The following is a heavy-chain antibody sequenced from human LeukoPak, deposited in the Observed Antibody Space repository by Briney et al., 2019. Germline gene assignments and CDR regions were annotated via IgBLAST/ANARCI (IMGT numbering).Heavy chain of an antibody. Sequence: PSETLSLTCTVSGGSISSSSYYWGCIRQPPGKGLECVSAISGSGGSTCYADSVKGRFTISRDNSQNTLYLQINSLRAEDTAVYYCANAGGGLWFGESSPLVAFDIWGQGTMVTVSS. V-gene: IGHV3-23*01. CDR2: ISGSGGST. D-gene: IGHD3-10*01. CDR3: ANAGGGLWFGESSPLVAFDI. J-gene: IGHJ3*02. CDR1: GGSISSSSYY.